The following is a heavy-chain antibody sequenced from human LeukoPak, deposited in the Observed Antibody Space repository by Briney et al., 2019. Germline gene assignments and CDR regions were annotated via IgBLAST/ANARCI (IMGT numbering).Heavy chain of an antibody. Sequence: KPSETLSLTCAVSGYSISSGYYWGWIRQPPGKGLEWIGSIYHSGSTYYNPSLKSRVTISVDTSKNQFFLKLSSVTAADTAVYYCARAGDGYNFDYWGQGTLVTVSS. CDR2: IYHSGST. J-gene: IGHJ4*02. V-gene: IGHV4-38-2*01. CDR3: ARAGDGYNFDY. D-gene: IGHD5-24*01. CDR1: GYSISSGYY.